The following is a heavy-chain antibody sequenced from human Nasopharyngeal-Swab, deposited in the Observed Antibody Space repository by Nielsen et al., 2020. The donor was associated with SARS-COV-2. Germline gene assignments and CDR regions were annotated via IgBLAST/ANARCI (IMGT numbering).Heavy chain of an antibody. CDR2: IWYDGSNK. D-gene: IGHD3-9*01. J-gene: IGHJ6*03. CDR1: GFTFSSYG. V-gene: IGHV3-33*01. Sequence: GGSLRLSCAASGFTFSSYGMHWVRQAPGKGLEWVAVIWYDGSNKYYADSVKGRFTISRDNSKNTLYLQMNSLRAEDTAVYYCAREFREAYYDILTGYYMDYYYYTDVWGKGTTVTVSS. CDR3: AREFREAYYDILTGYYMDYYYYTDV.